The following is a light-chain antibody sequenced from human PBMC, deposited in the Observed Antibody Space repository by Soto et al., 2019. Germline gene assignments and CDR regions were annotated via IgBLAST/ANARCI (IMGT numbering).Light chain of an antibody. J-gene: IGLJ2*01. Sequence: QSALTQAPSASGSPGQSVTISCTGTSSDVGGYNYVSWYQQHPGKAPKLMIYEVNKRPSGVPDRFSGSKSGNTASLTVSGLQAEDEADYYCSSHAGSNLVVFGGGTKLTVL. V-gene: IGLV2-8*01. CDR1: SSDVGGYNY. CDR2: EVN. CDR3: SSHAGSNLVV.